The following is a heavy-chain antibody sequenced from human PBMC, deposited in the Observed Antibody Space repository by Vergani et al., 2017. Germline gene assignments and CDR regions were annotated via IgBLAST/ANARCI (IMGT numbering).Heavy chain of an antibody. V-gene: IGHV3-23*01. Sequence: EVQLLEYGGGLVQPGGSLRLSCAASGFTFSGYAMSWVRQAPGKGLEWVSGISWNSGSIGYADSVKGRFTISRDNAKNSLYLQMNSLRAEDTAVYYCATDYCSSTSCYLLDAFDIWGQGTMVTVSS. J-gene: IGHJ3*02. CDR1: GFTFSGYA. CDR2: ISWNSGSI. D-gene: IGHD2-2*01. CDR3: ATDYCSSTSCYLLDAFDI.